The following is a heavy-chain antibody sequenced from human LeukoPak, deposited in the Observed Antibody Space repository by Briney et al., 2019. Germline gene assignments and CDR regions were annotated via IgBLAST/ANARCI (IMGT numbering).Heavy chain of an antibody. V-gene: IGHV3-30*02. Sequence: GGSLRLSCVASGFIFSNYGMHWVRQAPGKGLEWVAFIRYDESNKFYADSVKGRFTISRDNSKNILFLQMNSLRVEDTAVYYCATMQWLEGVDWFDPWGQGTLVTVSS. D-gene: IGHD6-19*01. CDR1: GFIFSNYG. CDR2: IRYDESNK. CDR3: ATMQWLEGVDWFDP. J-gene: IGHJ5*02.